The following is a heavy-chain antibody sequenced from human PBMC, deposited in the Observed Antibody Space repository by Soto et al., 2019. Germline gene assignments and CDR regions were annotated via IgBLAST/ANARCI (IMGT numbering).Heavy chain of an antibody. CDR3: AKAGYFDWLLLRLTGY. D-gene: IGHD3-9*01. J-gene: IGHJ4*02. V-gene: IGHV3-30*18. CDR1: GFTFSSYG. CDR2: ISYDGSNK. Sequence: GGSLRLSCAASGFTFSSYGMHWVRQAPGKGLEWVAVISYDGSNKYYADSVKGRFTISRDNSKNTLYLQMNSLRAEDTAVYYCAKAGYFDWLLLRLTGYWGQGTLVTVSS.